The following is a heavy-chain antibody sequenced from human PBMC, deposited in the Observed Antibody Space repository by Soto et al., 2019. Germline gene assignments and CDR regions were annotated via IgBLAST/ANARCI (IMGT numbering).Heavy chain of an antibody. CDR2: ISGSGGST. CDR3: AKSYYYDSSGYYDYYYGMDV. D-gene: IGHD3-22*01. V-gene: IGHV3-23*01. Sequence: GGSLRLSCAASGFTFSSYAMSWVRQAPGKGLEWVSAISGSGGSTYYADSVKGRFTISRDNSKNTLYLQMNSLRAEDTAVYYCAKSYYYDSSGYYDYYYGMDVWGQVTTDTVSS. J-gene: IGHJ6*02. CDR1: GFTFSSYA.